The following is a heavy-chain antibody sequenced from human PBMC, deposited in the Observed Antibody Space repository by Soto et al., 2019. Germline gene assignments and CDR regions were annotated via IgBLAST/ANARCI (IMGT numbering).Heavy chain of an antibody. Sequence: SETLSLTCAVSGDSMSSSDYYWGWIRQPPGKGLEWIGSIYYSGSTYYNPSLQSRVAISVDTSKNQFSLKLKSVTAAATAVYYCARRTVNIRTFYSGLKTHCFDYWGQGAPVTVSS. D-gene: IGHD6-19*01. CDR3: ARRTVNIRTFYSGLKTHCFDY. V-gene: IGHV4-39*01. CDR2: IYYSGST. J-gene: IGHJ4*02. CDR1: GDSMSSSDYY.